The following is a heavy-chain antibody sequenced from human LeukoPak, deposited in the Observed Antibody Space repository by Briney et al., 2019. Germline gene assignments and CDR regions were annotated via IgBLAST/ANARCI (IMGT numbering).Heavy chain of an antibody. CDR3: ARDQLGDGDYLFDH. CDR2: INGDGGST. J-gene: IGHJ4*02. D-gene: IGHD4-17*01. CDR1: GFAFSRYW. V-gene: IGHV3-74*01. Sequence: GGSLRLSCAASGFAFSRYWMHWVRQPREKGPVWVSRINGDGGSTTQVDSVKGRFTISRDNAKTTLYLEMNSLRAEDTAVYYCARDQLGDGDYLFDHWGQGTLVTVSS.